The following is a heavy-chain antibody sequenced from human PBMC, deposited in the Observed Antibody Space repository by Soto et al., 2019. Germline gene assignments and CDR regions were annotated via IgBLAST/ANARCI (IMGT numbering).Heavy chain of an antibody. CDR3: ARGRTCTGATCYGGGDY. CDR1: GFTFTSYS. CDR2: ISSDHNYI. J-gene: IGHJ4*02. V-gene: IGHV3-21*01. D-gene: IGHD2-15*01. Sequence: LRLSCVASGFTFTSYSMLWVRQPPGKGLEWVSSISSDHNYIYYADSVKGRFTISRDNAKNALYLQMISLRAEDTAVYYCARGRTCTGATCYGGGDYWGQGALVTVSS.